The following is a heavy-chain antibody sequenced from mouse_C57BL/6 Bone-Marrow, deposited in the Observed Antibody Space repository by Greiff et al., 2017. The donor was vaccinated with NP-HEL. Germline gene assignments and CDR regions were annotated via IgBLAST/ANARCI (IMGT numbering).Heavy chain of an antibody. CDR2: INPNDGTT. CDR3: ARTVVATHFGC. CDR1: GYTFTSYW. V-gene: IGHV1-69*02. J-gene: IGHJ2*01. D-gene: IGHD1-1*01. Sequence: QVQLQQPGAELVKPGASVKLSCKASGYTFTSYWMHWVKQSTGKSLEWIGVINPNDGTTSYNQKFKGKATLTVDKSSSTAYMPLNSLTSEDSAVYYCARTVVATHFGCWGQGTTLTVSS.